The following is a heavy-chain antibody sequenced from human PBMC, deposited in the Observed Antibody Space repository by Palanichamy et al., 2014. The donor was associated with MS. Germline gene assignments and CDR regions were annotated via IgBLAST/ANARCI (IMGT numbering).Heavy chain of an antibody. D-gene: IGHD2/OR15-2a*01. CDR3: VRSSPGRNSWFDT. V-gene: IGHV4-39*01. CDR1: GGSVTNTRYH. J-gene: IGHJ5*02. CDR2: LYFGVNT. Sequence: QLQESGPGLLKPSETLSLTCSVSGGSVTNTRYHWGWVRQSAGKELEYIGTLYFGVNTYYRPSLKSRATIAADSSGNQLSPTLSSVTAEDSAVYFCVRSSPGRNSWFDTWGQGAHVIVSS.